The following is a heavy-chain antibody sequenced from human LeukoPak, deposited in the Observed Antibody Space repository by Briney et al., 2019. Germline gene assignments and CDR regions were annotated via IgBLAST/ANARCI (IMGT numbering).Heavy chain of an antibody. CDR3: ARGRYYSSSWYLDY. Sequence: PSETLSLTCTVSGGSISSYYWSWIRQPPGKGLEWIGYIYYSGSTNYNPSLKSRVTISVDTSKNQFSLKLSSVTAADTAVYYCARGRYYSSSWYLDYWGQGTLVTVSS. D-gene: IGHD6-13*01. CDR2: IYYSGST. CDR1: GGSISSYY. V-gene: IGHV4-59*12. J-gene: IGHJ4*02.